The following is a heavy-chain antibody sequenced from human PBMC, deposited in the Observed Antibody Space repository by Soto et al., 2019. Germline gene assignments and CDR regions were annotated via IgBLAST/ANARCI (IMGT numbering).Heavy chain of an antibody. CDR2: IIPILGIA. CDR3: TSYCGGDCGFDY. CDR1: GGTFSSYT. J-gene: IGHJ4*02. D-gene: IGHD2-21*02. Sequence: QVQLVQSGAEVKKPGSSVKVSCKASGGTFSSYTISWVRQAPGQGLEWMGRIIPILGIANYAQKFQGRVTITADKSTSTAYVELSSLRSEDTAVYYCTSYCGGDCGFDYWGQGTLVTVSS. V-gene: IGHV1-69*02.